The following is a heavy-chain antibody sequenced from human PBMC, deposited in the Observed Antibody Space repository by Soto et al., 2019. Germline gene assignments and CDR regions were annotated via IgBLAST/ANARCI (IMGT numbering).Heavy chain of an antibody. CDR2: TSYDGSNN. J-gene: IGHJ4*02. V-gene: IGHV3-33*05. CDR3: ARWGTTGGLDV. Sequence: QVQLVESGGGVVQPGTSLRLSCVGSGFTFRSYVIQWVRQAPGKGLEWVALTSYDGSNNFYGDSVQGRFTISRHNSRNTVELQMDSLRFEDTALYYCARWGTTGGLDVWGQGTLVSVSS. D-gene: IGHD3-16*01. CDR1: GFTFRSYV.